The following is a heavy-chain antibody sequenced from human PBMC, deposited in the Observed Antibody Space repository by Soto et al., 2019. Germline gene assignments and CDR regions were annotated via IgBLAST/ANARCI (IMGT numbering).Heavy chain of an antibody. V-gene: IGHV1-69*13. D-gene: IGHD2-2*01. Sequence: SVKVSCKASGGTFSSYAISWVRQAPGQGLEWMGGIIPIFGTANYAQKFQGRVTITADESTSTAYMELSSLRSEDTAVYYCASAERPDDIVVVPAALRDGNSYYYGMDVWGQGTTVTVSS. CDR1: GGTFSSYA. CDR2: IIPIFGTA. CDR3: ASAERPDDIVVVPAALRDGNSYYYGMDV. J-gene: IGHJ6*02.